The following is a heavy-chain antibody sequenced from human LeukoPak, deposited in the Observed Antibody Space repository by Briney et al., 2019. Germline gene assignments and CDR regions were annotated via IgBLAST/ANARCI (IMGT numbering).Heavy chain of an antibody. CDR1: GYTFTGYY. CDR2: INPNSGGT. V-gene: IGHV1-2*02. CDR3: ARDKILWFRELLGY. Sequence: ASVKVSCKASGYTFTGYYMHWVRPAPGQGLEWMGWINPNSGGTNYAQKFQGRVTMTRDTSISTAYMELSRLRSDDTAVYYCARDKILWFRELLGYWGQGTLVTVSS. J-gene: IGHJ4*02. D-gene: IGHD3-10*01.